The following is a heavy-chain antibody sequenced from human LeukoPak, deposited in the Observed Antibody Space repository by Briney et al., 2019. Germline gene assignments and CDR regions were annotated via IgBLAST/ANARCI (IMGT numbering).Heavy chain of an antibody. D-gene: IGHD2-15*01. CDR3: ARAATYYYGMDV. CDR2: IIPTLGIA. J-gene: IGHJ6*02. Sequence: ASVKVSCKASGGTFSSYAISWVRQAPGQGLEWMGRIIPTLGIANYAQKFQGRVTITADKSTSTAYMELSSLRSEDTAVYYCARAATYYYGMDVWGQGTTVTVSS. CDR1: GGTFSSYA. V-gene: IGHV1-69*04.